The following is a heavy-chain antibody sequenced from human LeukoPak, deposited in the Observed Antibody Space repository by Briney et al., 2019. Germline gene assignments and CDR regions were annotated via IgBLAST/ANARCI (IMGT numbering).Heavy chain of an antibody. D-gene: IGHD5-12*01. CDR2: IYSGGST. CDR3: GYSGYDFPFDY. CDR1: XFSVSANC. V-gene: IGHV3-53*04. Sequence: GGSLRLSCAASXFSVSANCMSWVRQAPGKGLEWVSVIYSGGSTFYADSVKGRFTISRHNSRNTLYLQMNSLRAEDTAVYYCGYSGYDFPFDYWGQGTLVTVSS. J-gene: IGHJ4*02.